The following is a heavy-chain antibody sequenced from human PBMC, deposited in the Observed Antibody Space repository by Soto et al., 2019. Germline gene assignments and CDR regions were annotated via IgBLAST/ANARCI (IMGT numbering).Heavy chain of an antibody. CDR2: INPSVGTT. Sequence: QVRLVQSGAEVKRPGASVTLSCRATGYTFSIHYIHWVRHAPGQGLEWMGIINPSVGTTSHAQRFQGRVTLTRDTSSCSVFMYLSCLPSQDTATYYCARDIFHPGEPNGYCSGGACNFHPVCMDVCGHRTTLTVS. V-gene: IGHV1-46*01. CDR3: ARDIFHPGEPNGYCSGGACNFHPVCMDV. D-gene: IGHD2-15*01. CDR1: GYTFSIHY. J-gene: IGHJ6*02.